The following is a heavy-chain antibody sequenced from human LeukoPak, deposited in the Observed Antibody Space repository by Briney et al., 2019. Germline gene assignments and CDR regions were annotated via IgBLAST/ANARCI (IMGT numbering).Heavy chain of an antibody. CDR1: GGSISGGSYY. V-gene: IGHV4-39*01. D-gene: IGHD2-15*01. CDR2: SYYSGST. Sequence: PSETLSLTCTVSGGSISGGSYYWGWIRQPPGKGLEWLGGSYYSGSTYYNPSLKSRVTRSVDTSKNQFSLKLSSVTAADSAVYYCASRYCSGGSCYSTIGYWGQGTLVTVSS. J-gene: IGHJ4*02. CDR3: ASRYCSGGSCYSTIGY.